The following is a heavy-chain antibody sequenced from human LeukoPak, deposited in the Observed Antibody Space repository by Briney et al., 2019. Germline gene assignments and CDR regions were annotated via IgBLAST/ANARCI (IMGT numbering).Heavy chain of an antibody. CDR3: ARDLGHYYYYAMDV. D-gene: IGHD7-27*01. CDR1: GFTFSSYA. J-gene: IGHJ6*02. Sequence: HPGGSLRLSCAASGFTFSSYAMHWARQAPGKGLEYVSAISSNGGSTYYANSVKGRFTISRDNSKNTLYLQMGSLRAEDMAVYYCARDLGHYYYYAMDVWGQGTTVTVSS. CDR2: ISSNGGST. V-gene: IGHV3-64*01.